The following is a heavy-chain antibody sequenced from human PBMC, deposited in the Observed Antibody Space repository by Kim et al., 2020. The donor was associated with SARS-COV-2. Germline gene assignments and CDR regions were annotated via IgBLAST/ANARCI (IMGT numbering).Heavy chain of an antibody. J-gene: IGHJ6*02. CDR1: GFTFSSYA. V-gene: IGHV3-30*03. D-gene: IGHD3-16*01. Sequence: GGSLRLSCAASGFTFSSYAMHWVRQAPGKGLQWVAVISYDGFNKYYADSVKGRFTISRDNSKNTLYLQMNSLRAEDTAVYYCARSLGGGYYYGMDVWGQGTTVTVSS. CDR2: ISYDGFNK. CDR3: ARSLGGGYYYGMDV.